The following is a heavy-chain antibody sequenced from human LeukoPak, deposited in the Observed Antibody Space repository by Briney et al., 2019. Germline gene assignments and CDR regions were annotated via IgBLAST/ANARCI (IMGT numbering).Heavy chain of an antibody. CDR1: GGSIRSYY. CDR3: ARYMGITAAAGDYYYYGMDV. D-gene: IGHD6-13*01. V-gene: IGHV4-59*01. J-gene: IGHJ6*02. CDR2: MYYSGST. Sequence: SETLSLTCSVSGGSIRSYYWSWIRQPPGKGLEWIGCMYYSGSTKYNPSLKSRVTISVDTSRNQFSLKLSSVTAAGTAVYYCARYMGITAAAGDYYYYGMDVWGQGTTVTVSS.